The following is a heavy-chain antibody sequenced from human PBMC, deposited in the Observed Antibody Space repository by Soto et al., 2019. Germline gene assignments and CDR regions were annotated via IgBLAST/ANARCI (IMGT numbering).Heavy chain of an antibody. J-gene: IGHJ6*02. CDR3: ARGRSGGYCSSTSCYRPYYYGMDV. V-gene: IGHV4-34*01. Sequence: SETLSLTCAVYGGSFSGYYWSWIRQPPGKGLEWIGEINHSGSTNYNPSLKSRVTISVDTSKNQFSLKLSSVTAADTAVYYCARGRSGGYCSSTSCYRPYYYGMDVWGQGTTVTVSS. D-gene: IGHD2-2*02. CDR1: GGSFSGYY. CDR2: INHSGST.